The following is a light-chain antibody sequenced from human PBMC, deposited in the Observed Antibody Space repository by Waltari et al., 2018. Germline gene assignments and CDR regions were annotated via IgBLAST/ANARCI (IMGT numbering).Light chain of an antibody. Sequence: EIVLTQSPATLSVSPGDRATLSCRASQSVNTYLAWYQQKPGQAPRILISGAFSPATGISARFSGSGSGTDFTLTISSLEFADSAVYYCQQYYKWPLTFGGGTKMEIK. CDR2: GAF. V-gene: IGKV3-15*01. CDR1: QSVNTY. CDR3: QQYYKWPLT. J-gene: IGKJ4*01.